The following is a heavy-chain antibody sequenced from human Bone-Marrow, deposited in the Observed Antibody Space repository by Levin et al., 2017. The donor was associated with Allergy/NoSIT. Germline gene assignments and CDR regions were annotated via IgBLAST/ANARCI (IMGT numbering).Heavy chain of an antibody. Sequence: RGESLKISCTASGFTFGDYGLSWVRQAPGKGLEWISFIRSKTYGGTTEYAASVNGRFIISRDDSKYITYLQMNSLKTEDTAVYYCTGDVYYYDSSGHLRTYFESWGQGTLVTVSS. V-gene: IGHV3-49*04. CDR1: GFTFGDYG. CDR2: IRSKTYGGTT. CDR3: TGDVYYYDSSGHLRTYFES. J-gene: IGHJ4*02. D-gene: IGHD3-22*01.